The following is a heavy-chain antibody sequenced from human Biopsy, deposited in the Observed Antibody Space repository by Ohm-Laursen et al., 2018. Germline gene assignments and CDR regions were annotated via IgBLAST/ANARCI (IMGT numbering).Heavy chain of an antibody. CDR3: ARGYSRRVSIFEASIYWFDT. CDR2: MIPSSGKT. J-gene: IGHJ5*02. Sequence: SVKVSCKASGYSFSTYDVNWVRQARGQGLEWMGWMIPSSGKTGYAQRFRGRVTLTMNTSISTAYMELSGLRSEDTAVYFCARGYSRRVSIFEASIYWFDTWGQGTLVTVSS. V-gene: IGHV1-8*01. CDR1: GYSFSTYD. D-gene: IGHD6-6*01.